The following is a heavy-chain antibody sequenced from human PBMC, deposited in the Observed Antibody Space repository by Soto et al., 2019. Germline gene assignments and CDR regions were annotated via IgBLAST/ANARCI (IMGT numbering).Heavy chain of an antibody. CDR3: ANGVTAIPAQFDY. D-gene: IGHD2-21*02. Sequence: GGSLRLSCAASGFTFSSYGMHWVRQAPGKGLEWVAVISYDGSNKYYADSVKGRFTISRDNSKNTLYLQMNSLRAEDTAVYYCANGVTAIPAQFDYWGQGTLVTVSS. V-gene: IGHV3-30*18. J-gene: IGHJ4*02. CDR2: ISYDGSNK. CDR1: GFTFSSYG.